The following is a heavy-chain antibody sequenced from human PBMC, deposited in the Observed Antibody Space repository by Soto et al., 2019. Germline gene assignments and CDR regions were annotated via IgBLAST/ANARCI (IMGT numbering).Heavy chain of an antibody. V-gene: IGHV1-3*01. CDR3: ARGSNYYDPSGLFDS. CDR1: GYTFTNYA. Sequence: QVHLVQSGAEVKKPGASVKVSCKASGYTFTNYAIHWVRQAPGQSLEWVGWLNAGNGNTKYSQKFQGRVSFTKSTSATTAYMDLRRLRSEDTAVYYCARGSNYYDPSGLFDSWGPGTLVTVSS. CDR2: LNAGNGNT. J-gene: IGHJ4*02. D-gene: IGHD3-22*01.